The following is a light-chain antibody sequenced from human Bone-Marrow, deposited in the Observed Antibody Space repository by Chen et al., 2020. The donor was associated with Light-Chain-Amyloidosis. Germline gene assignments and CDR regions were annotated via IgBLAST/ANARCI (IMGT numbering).Light chain of an antibody. CDR2: DAS. Sequence: EIVLTQSPATRSLSPGERATLSRRASQSVGNYLAWYQQKPGQAPRPLIYDASNRATGIPARFSGSGSGTDFTLTISSLEPEDFAVYYCQQRTNWLTFGGGTRVEI. J-gene: IGKJ4*01. CDR3: QQRTNWLT. CDR1: QSVGNY. V-gene: IGKV3-11*01.